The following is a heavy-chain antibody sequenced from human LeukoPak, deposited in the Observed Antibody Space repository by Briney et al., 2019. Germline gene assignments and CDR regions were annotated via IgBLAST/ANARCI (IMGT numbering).Heavy chain of an antibody. J-gene: IGHJ4*02. Sequence: GGSLRLSCAASGFTVSSNYMSWVRQAPGKGLEWVSVIYSGGSTYYADSVKGRFTISRDNSKNTLYLQMNSLRAEGTAVYYCAREGSSWYGYFDYWGQGTLVTVSS. CDR2: IYSGGST. V-gene: IGHV3-53*01. CDR1: GFTVSSNY. D-gene: IGHD6-13*01. CDR3: AREGSSWYGYFDY.